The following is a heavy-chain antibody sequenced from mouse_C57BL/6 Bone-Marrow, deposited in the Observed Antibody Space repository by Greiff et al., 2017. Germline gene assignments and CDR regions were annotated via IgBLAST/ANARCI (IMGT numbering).Heavy chain of an antibody. J-gene: IGHJ2*01. CDR2: IYPGSGNT. D-gene: IGHD4-1*01. CDR1: GYTFTDYY. V-gene: IGHV1-76*01. Sequence: QVQLQQSGAELVRPGASVKLSCKASGYTFTDYYINWVKQRPGQGLEWIARIYPGSGNTYYNEKFKGKATLTAEKSSSTAYMQLSSLTSEDSAVYFCARGGWDDDYWGQGTTLTVSS. CDR3: ARGGWDDDY.